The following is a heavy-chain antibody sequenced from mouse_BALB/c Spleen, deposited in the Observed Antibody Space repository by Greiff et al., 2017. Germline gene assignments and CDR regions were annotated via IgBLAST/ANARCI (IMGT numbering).Heavy chain of an antibody. V-gene: IGHV2-6-7*01. Sequence: VKLQESGPGLVAPSQSLSITCTVSGFSLTGYGVNWVRQPPGKGLEWLGMIWGDGSTDYNSALKSRLSISKDNSKSQVFLKMNSLQTDDTARYYCAKTGTAYYYAMDYWGQGTSVTVSS. D-gene: IGHD4-1*01. CDR3: AKTGTAYYYAMDY. CDR2: IWGDGST. CDR1: GFSLTGYG. J-gene: IGHJ4*01.